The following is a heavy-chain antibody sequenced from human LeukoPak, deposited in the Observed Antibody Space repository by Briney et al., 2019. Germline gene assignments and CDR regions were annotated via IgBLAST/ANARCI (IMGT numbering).Heavy chain of an antibody. CDR2: IMHLFTTA. Sequence: SVKLSCKASGGTSSTHTITCVRESPGQGPEGTRRIMHLFTTANYAQKFQGRVNFRTEDSTSTAYKELTSLISDEAAIYSSARVDRYYFYMDVWGKGTTVTVSS. CDR3: ARVDRYYFYMDV. V-gene: IGHV1-69*05. D-gene: IGHD3-9*01. J-gene: IGHJ6*03. CDR1: GGTSSTHT.